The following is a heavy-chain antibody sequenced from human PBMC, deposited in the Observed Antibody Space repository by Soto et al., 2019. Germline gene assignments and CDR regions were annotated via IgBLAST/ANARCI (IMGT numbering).Heavy chain of an antibody. CDR1: GYSFTNYW. J-gene: IGHJ3*02. CDR3: ARHQAYDAFDI. Sequence: GESLKISCNGSGYSFTNYWISWVRQMPGKGLEWMGRIDPSDSYTNYSPSFQGHVTISADKSISTAYLQWSSLKASDTAMYYCARHQAYDAFDIWGQGTMVTVSS. V-gene: IGHV5-10-1*01. CDR2: IDPSDSYT.